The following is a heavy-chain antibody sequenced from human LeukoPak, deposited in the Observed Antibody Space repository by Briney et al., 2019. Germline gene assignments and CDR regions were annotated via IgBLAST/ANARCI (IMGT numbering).Heavy chain of an antibody. Sequence: PSETLSLTCTVSGGSISDYYWSWIRQPAGKGLEWIGRIDTSGNTNYNPSLTSRVTISLDTSKNQFSLKLSSVTAADTAVYYCARRRGDFWSDYYAFDYWGQGTLVTVSS. CDR1: GGSISDYY. D-gene: IGHD3-3*01. V-gene: IGHV4-4*07. J-gene: IGHJ4*02. CDR3: ARRRGDFWSDYYAFDY. CDR2: IDTSGNT.